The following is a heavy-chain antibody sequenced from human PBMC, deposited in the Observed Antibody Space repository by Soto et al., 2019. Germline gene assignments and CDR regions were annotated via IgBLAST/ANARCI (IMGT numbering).Heavy chain of an antibody. CDR1: GGSISSGGYY. CDR2: IYYSGST. Sequence: SETLSLTCTVSGGSISSGGYYWSWIRQHPGKGLEWIGYIYYSGSTYYNPSLKSRVTISVDTSKNQFSLKLSSVTAADTAVYYCARDRIAVAGTGKNSFDPWGQGTLVTVSS. V-gene: IGHV4-31*03. D-gene: IGHD6-19*01. J-gene: IGHJ5*02. CDR3: ARDRIAVAGTGKNSFDP.